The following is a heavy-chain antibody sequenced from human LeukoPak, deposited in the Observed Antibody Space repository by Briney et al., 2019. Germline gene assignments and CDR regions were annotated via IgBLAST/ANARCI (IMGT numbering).Heavy chain of an antibody. Sequence: KSSETLSLTCAVYGGSFSGYYWSWIRQPPGKGLEWIGYIYYSGSTNYNPSLKSRVTILVDTSKNQFSLNLSSVTAADTAVYYCARSRYYDFWSYDYWGQGTLVTVSS. CDR1: GGSFSGYY. J-gene: IGHJ4*02. CDR3: ARSRYYDFWSYDY. V-gene: IGHV4-59*01. CDR2: IYYSGST. D-gene: IGHD3-3*01.